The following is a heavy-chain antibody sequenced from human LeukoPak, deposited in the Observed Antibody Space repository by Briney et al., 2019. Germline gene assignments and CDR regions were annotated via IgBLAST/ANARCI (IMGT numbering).Heavy chain of an antibody. CDR3: ASYLVGGKRSLDY. Sequence: GGSLRLSCAASGFTFSSYSMNWVRQAPGKGLEWVSSISSSSTFIYYADSLKGRFTISRDNAKNSLYLQMNSLRAEDTAVYYCASYLVGGKRSLDYWGQGTLVTVSS. CDR1: GFTFSSYS. CDR2: ISSSSTFI. V-gene: IGHV3-21*01. D-gene: IGHD1-26*01. J-gene: IGHJ4*02.